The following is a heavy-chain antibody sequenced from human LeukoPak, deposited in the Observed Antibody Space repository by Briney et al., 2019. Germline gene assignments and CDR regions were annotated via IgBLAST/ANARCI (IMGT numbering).Heavy chain of an antibody. D-gene: IGHD3-10*01. Sequence: SETLSLTCAVYGGSFSGYYWSWIRQPPGKGLEWIGEINHSGSTNYNPSLKSRVTISVDTSKNQFSLKLSSVTAADTAVYYYAREWYYYGSGSQNWFDPWGQGTLVTVSS. CDR2: INHSGST. J-gene: IGHJ5*02. CDR1: GGSFSGYY. CDR3: AREWYYYGSGSQNWFDP. V-gene: IGHV4-34*01.